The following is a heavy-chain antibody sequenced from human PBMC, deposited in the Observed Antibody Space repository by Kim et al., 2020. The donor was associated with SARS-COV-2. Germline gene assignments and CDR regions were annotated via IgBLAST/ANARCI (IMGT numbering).Heavy chain of an antibody. CDR2: TYYRSKWYN. CDR1: GDSVSSNSAA. J-gene: IGHJ4*02. Sequence: SQTLSLTCAISGDSVSSNSAAWNWIRQSPSRGLEWLGRTYYRSKWYNDYAVSVKSRITINPDTSKNQFSLQLNSVTPEDTAVYYCAKEHKPYYCGGDCYLFDYWGQGTLVTVSS. CDR3: AKEHKPYYCGGDCYLFDY. D-gene: IGHD2-21*01. V-gene: IGHV6-1*01.